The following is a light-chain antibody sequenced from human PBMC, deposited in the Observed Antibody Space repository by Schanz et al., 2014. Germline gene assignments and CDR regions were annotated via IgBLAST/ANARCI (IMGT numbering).Light chain of an antibody. CDR3: PVT. J-gene: IGKJ1*01. V-gene: IGKV3-20*01. CDR2: GAS. Sequence: ETVLTQSPGTLSLSPGERATLSCRASQSVSSSYLAWYQQKPGQAPRLLIYGASSRATGIPDRFSGSGSGTDFTLTISRLEPEDFAVYSLPVTFGQGTKVEIK. CDR1: QSVSSSY.